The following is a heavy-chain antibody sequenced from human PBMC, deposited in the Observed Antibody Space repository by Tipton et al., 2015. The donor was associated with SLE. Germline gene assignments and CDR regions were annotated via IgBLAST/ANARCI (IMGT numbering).Heavy chain of an antibody. V-gene: IGHV3-48*03. CDR3: ARVLRRPNRAFDY. J-gene: IGHJ4*01. CDR2: ISGRTSTI. Sequence: SLRLSCAASGFTFSGYEMNWVRQDPGKGLEWVSYISGRTSTIYYADSVKGRFTISRDNAKNSLYLQMNSLRAEDTAIYYCARVLRRPNRAFDYWGHGTLVTVAS. D-gene: IGHD1-14*01. CDR1: GFTFSGYE.